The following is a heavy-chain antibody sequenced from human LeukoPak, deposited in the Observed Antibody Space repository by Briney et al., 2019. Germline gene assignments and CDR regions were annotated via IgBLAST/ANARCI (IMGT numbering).Heavy chain of an antibody. V-gene: IGHV4-59*08. Sequence: SETLSLTCTVSGGSISSYYWSWIRQPPGRGLEWIGYVSYIGSTIYNPSLKSRVTISVDTSKNQFSLKLSSVTAADTAVYYCARGVAAAGNEPDYWGQGTLVTVSS. D-gene: IGHD6-13*01. J-gene: IGHJ4*02. CDR3: ARGVAAAGNEPDY. CDR2: VSYIGST. CDR1: GGSISSYY.